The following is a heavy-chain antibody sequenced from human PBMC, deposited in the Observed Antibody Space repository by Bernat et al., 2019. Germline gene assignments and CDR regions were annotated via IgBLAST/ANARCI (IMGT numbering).Heavy chain of an antibody. D-gene: IGHD3-3*01. CDR3: AIETPHYDFWIGSDY. CDR2: ISGGGENT. V-gene: IGHV3-23*04. CDR1: GFTFG. J-gene: IGHJ4*02. Sequence: EVQLVESGGGSVEPGGSLRLSCAASGFTFGMIWVRQAPGKGPEWVSTISGGGENTHYADSVKGRFTISRDDSKNTLFLHMNSLRAEDTALYYCAIETPHYDFWIGSDYWGQGTLVTVSS.